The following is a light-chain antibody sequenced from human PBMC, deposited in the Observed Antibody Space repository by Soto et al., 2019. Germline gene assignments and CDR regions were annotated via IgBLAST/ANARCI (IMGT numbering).Light chain of an antibody. CDR2: GAS. V-gene: IGKV3-15*01. CDR3: QQYNSYSWT. J-gene: IGKJ1*01. Sequence: EIVITQSPATLSVSPGERATLSCRASQSVSSNLAWYQQKPGQAPRLLIYGASTRATGIPARFSGSGSGTEFTLTISSLQSEDFATYYCQQYNSYSWTFGQGTKVDIK. CDR1: QSVSSN.